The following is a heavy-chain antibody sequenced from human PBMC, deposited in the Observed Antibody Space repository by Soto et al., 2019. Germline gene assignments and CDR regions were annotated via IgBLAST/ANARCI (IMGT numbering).Heavy chain of an antibody. J-gene: IGHJ2*01. CDR2: ISGSGGST. D-gene: IGHD3-3*01. CDR1: GFTFSSYA. Sequence: EVQLLESGGGLVQPGGSLRLSCAASGFTFSSYAMSWVRQAPGKGLEWVSAISGSGGSTYYADSVKGRVTISRDNSKNTLYLQMTSLRAEDTAVYYGAKGKFLEWLLYDWYFDLWGRGTLVTVSS. V-gene: IGHV3-23*01. CDR3: AKGKFLEWLLYDWYFDL.